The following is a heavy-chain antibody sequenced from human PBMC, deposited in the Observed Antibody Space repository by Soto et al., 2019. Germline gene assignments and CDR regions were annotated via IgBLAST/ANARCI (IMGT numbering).Heavy chain of an antibody. V-gene: IGHV5-51*01. CDR2: IYPGNSDT. CDR1: GYTFTNYW. Sequence: GESLKISCKGSGYTFTNYWIGWVRQMPGKGLEWMGIIYPGNSDTRYSPPFQGQVTMSADKSSSTAYLQWSSLKASDTAIYYCTRHTSGGSGEYAYWGQGTLVTVSS. CDR3: TRHTSGGSGEYAY. J-gene: IGHJ4*02. D-gene: IGHD3-10*01.